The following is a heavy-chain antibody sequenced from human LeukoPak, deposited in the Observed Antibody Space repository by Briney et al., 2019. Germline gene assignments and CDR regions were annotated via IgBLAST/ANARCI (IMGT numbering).Heavy chain of an antibody. Sequence: PGGSLRLSCAASGFTLSSYAMSWVRQAPGKGLEWVSAVSGSGGTTYYADSVKGRFSISRDNSNNTLYLQMNSLRAEDTAVYYCARAGLELRYNWFDPWGQGTLVTVSS. CDR2: VSGSGGTT. CDR3: ARAGLELRYNWFDP. V-gene: IGHV3-23*01. D-gene: IGHD1-7*01. J-gene: IGHJ5*02. CDR1: GFTLSSYA.